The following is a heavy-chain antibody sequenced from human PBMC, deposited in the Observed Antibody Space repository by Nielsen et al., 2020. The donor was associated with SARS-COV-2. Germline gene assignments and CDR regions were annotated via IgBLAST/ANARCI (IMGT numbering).Heavy chain of an antibody. CDR2: ISAYNGNT. D-gene: IGHD3-22*01. V-gene: IGHV1-18*01. CDR3: ARSSYYDSSGYYLYYFDY. J-gene: IGHJ4*02. CDR1: GYTFTSYG. Sequence: ASVKVSCKASGYTFTSYGISWVRQAPGQGLEWMGWISAYNGNTNYAQKLQGRVTMTTDTSTSTAYMELRSLRSDDTAVYYCARSSYYDSSGYYLYYFDYWGQGTLVTVSS.